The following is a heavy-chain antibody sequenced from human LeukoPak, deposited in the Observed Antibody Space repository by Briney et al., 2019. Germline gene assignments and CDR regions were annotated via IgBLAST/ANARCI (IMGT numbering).Heavy chain of an antibody. D-gene: IGHD2-2*01. J-gene: IGHJ4*02. V-gene: IGHV3-30-3*01. CDR3: ARWGDIVVVPAANLDY. CDR1: GFTFSSYA. Sequence: GGSLRLSCAASGFTFSSYAMHWVSQAPGKGLEWVAVISYDGSNKYYADSVKGRFTISRDNSKNTLYLQMNSLRAEDTAVYYCARWGDIVVVPAANLDYWGQGTLVTVSS. CDR2: ISYDGSNK.